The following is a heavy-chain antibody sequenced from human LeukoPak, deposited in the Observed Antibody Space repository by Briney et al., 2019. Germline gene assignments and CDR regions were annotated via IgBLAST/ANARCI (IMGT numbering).Heavy chain of an antibody. Sequence: SETLSLTCTVSGGSISSYYWSWIRQPAGKGLEWIGRIYTSENTNYNPSLKSRVTISVDTSKNQFSLRLSSVTAADTAVYYCARLYWEEPDYWGQGTLVTVSS. CDR1: GGSISSYY. D-gene: IGHD2-8*02. J-gene: IGHJ4*02. V-gene: IGHV4-4*07. CDR2: IYTSENT. CDR3: ARLYWEEPDY.